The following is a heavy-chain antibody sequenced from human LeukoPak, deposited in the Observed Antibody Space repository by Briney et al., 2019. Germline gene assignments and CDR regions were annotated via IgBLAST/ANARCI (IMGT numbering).Heavy chain of an antibody. Sequence: GGSLRLSCAASGFTFSSYSMNWVRQAPGKGLVWVSYISGSSSDIYYADPVKGRFTISRDNAKNSLYLQMNSLRAEDTAVYYCARRGDNFDYWGQGTLVTVSS. V-gene: IGHV3-21*05. CDR2: ISGSSSDI. D-gene: IGHD2-21*02. J-gene: IGHJ4*02. CDR1: GFTFSSYS. CDR3: ARRGDNFDY.